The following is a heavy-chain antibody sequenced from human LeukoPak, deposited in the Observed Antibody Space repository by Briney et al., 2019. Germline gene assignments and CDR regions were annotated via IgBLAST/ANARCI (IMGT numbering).Heavy chain of an antibody. Sequence: ASVKVSCKASGYSFTNYDVNWVRQATGQGLEWMGWMNPNSGNTGYAQKFQGRVTMTRNTSISTAYMELSSLRSEDTAVYYCARSGAAAGRDYWGQGTLVTVSS. J-gene: IGHJ4*02. D-gene: IGHD6-13*01. CDR1: GYSFTNYD. V-gene: IGHV1-8*01. CDR3: ARSGAAAGRDY. CDR2: MNPNSGNT.